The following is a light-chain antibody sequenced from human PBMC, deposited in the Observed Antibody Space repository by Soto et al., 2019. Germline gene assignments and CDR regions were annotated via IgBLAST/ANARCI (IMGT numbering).Light chain of an antibody. CDR2: EIS. CDR3: MQATQFPWT. Sequence: DIVMTQTPLSSPVTLGQPASISCRSTQSLVHSDGNTYLSWLQQRPGQPPRLLIYEISNRFSGVPDRISGSGAGTDFTLKISRVEAEDVGVYYCMQATQFPWTFGQGTKVEIK. CDR1: QSLVHSDGNTY. J-gene: IGKJ1*01. V-gene: IGKV2-24*01.